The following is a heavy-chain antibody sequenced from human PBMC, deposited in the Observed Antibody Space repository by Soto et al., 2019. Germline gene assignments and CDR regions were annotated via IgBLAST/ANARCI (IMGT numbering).Heavy chain of an antibody. CDR2: ISGSGGST. V-gene: IGHV3-23*01. J-gene: IGHJ4*02. CDR3: AKQLGSRQLEYYFDY. Sequence: LRLSCAASGFTFSSYAMSWVRQAPGKGLEWVSAISGSGGSTYYADSVKGRFTISRDNSKNTLYLQMNSLRAEDTAVYYCAKQLGSRQLEYYFDYWGQGTLVTVSS. CDR1: GFTFSSYA. D-gene: IGHD6-6*01.